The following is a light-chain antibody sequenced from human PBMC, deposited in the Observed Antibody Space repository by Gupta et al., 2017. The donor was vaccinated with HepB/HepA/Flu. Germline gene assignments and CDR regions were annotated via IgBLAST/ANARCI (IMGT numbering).Light chain of an antibody. CDR2: NNN. J-gene: IGLJ1*01. Sequence: QAVLTQPPSASGTPGQRVTISCSGSRSSIGSNSVNWYQQVPGTAPKLLMHNNNQRPSGVPDRFSGSKSGTSASLAISGLQSEDETDYYCASWDDSLNGEVFGTGTKVTVL. CDR1: RSSIGSNS. CDR3: ASWDDSLNGEV. V-gene: IGLV1-44*01.